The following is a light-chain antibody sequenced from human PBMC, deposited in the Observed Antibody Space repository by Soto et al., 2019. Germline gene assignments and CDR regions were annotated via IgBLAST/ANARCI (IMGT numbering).Light chain of an antibody. J-gene: IGLJ2*01. V-gene: IGLV4-69*01. CDR3: QTWGTGFQF. CDR1: SGHSSYA. CDR2: LNKDGSH. Sequence: QLVLTQSPSASASLGASVKLTCTLSSGHSSYAIAWHQKQPGKGPRYLMDLNKDGSHTKGDGIPDRFSGSSSGADRYLIISSLQSEDEADYYCQTWGTGFQFFGGGTKLTVL.